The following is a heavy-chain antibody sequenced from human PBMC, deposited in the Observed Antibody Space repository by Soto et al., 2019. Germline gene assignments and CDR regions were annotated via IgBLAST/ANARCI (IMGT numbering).Heavy chain of an antibody. CDR3: GRRVNYLLDY. V-gene: IGHV4-39*01. J-gene: IGHJ4*02. CDR2: IYYSGTT. CDR1: GGSISSSSFY. Sequence: SETLSLTCTVSGGSISSSSFYWGWIRQPPGKGLEWIGNIYYSGTTYYNPSLKSRVTISVDTSKNQFSLKLSSVTAADTAVYYCGRRVNYLLDYWGQGTLVT. D-gene: IGHD3-10*01.